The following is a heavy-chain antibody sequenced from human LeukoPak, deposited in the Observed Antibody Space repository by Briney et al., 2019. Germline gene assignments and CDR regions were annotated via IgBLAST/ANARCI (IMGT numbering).Heavy chain of an antibody. V-gene: IGHV3-9*01. CDR2: ISWNSGSI. CDR3: AKAHDYGDYAGFDY. J-gene: IGHJ4*02. D-gene: IGHD4-17*01. CDR1: GFTFDDYA. Sequence: PGRSLRLSCAASGFTFDDYAMHWVRQAPGKGLEWVSGISWNSGSIGYADSVKGRFTISRDNAKNSLYLQMNSLRAEDTALYYCAKAHDYGDYAGFDYWGQGTLVSVSS.